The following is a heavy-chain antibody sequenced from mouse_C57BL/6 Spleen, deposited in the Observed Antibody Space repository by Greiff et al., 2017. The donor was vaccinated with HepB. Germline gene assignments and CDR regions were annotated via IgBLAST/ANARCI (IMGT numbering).Heavy chain of an antibody. J-gene: IGHJ2*01. V-gene: IGHV1-22*01. Sequence: EVQLQQSGPELVKPGASVKMSCKASGYTFTDYNMHWVKQSHGKSLEWIGYINPNNGGTSYNQKFKGKATLTVNKSSSTAYMELRSLTSEDSAVYYWARPKAAQATGFDYWGQGTTLTVSS. CDR3: ARPKAAQATGFDY. D-gene: IGHD3-2*02. CDR1: GYTFTDYN. CDR2: INPNNGGT.